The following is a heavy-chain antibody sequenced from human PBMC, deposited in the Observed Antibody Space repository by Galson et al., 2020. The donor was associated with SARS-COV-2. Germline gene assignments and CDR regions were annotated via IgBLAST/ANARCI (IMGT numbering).Heavy chain of an antibody. CDR1: GFTFSSYA. J-gene: IGHJ4*02. CDR3: ATLVVPAAMTLLDY. V-gene: IGHV3-23*03. CDR2: IYTGGST. D-gene: IGHD2-2*01. Sequence: GESLKISCSASGFTFSSYATSWVRQAPGKGLEWVSVIYTGGSTYYADSVKGRFIISRDNSKNTLYLQMNSLRAEDTAVYYCATLVVPAAMTLLDYWGQGTLVTVSS.